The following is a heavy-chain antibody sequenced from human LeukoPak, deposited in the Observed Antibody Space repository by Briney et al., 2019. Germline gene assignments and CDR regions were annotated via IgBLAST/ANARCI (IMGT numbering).Heavy chain of an antibody. CDR1: GFTLSTYR. CDR2: ISSGSTTI. V-gene: IGHV3-48*01. D-gene: IGHD4-17*01. J-gene: IGHJ2*01. CDR3: ARDWTTVTTYPTYFDV. Sequence: GGSLRLSCAASGFTLSTYRMNWVRQAPGKGLEWVSYISSGSTTIYYADSVKGRFTISRDNAKNSVYLQMNSLRADDTAVYYCARDWTTVTTYPTYFDVWGRGTLVIVSS.